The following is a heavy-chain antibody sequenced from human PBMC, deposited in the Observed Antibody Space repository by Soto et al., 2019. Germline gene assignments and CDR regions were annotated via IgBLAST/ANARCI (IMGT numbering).Heavy chain of an antibody. CDR2: VIPIFGTA. CDR3: ASSGRSIAAKSDY. J-gene: IGHJ4*02. D-gene: IGHD6-6*01. CDR1: GGTFSSYA. V-gene: IGHV1-69*06. Sequence: GASVKVSCKASGGTFSSYAISWVRQAPGQGLEWMGGVIPIFGTANYAQKFQGRVTITADKSTSTAYMELSSLRSEDTAVYYCASSGRSIAAKSDYWGQGTLVTVSS.